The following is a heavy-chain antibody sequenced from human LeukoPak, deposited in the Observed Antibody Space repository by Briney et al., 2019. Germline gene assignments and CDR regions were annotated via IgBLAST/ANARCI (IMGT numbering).Heavy chain of an antibody. J-gene: IGHJ6*02. V-gene: IGHV3-9*01. CDR1: GFTFDDYA. Sequence: GGSLRLSCAASGFTFDDYAMPWVRQAPGKGLEWVSGISWNSGSIGYADSVKGRFTISRDNAKNSLYLQMNSLRAEDTALYYCAKDIDYYGMDVWGQGTTVIVSS. CDR3: AKDIDYYGMDV. CDR2: ISWNSGSI.